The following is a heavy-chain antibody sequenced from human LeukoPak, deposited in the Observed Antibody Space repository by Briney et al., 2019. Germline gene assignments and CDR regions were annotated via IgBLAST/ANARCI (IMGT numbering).Heavy chain of an antibody. D-gene: IGHD6-6*01. V-gene: IGHV3-23*01. Sequence: GGSLRLSCAASGFTFSTYSMNWVRQAPGKGLEWVSAISGSGGSTYYADSVKGRFTISRDNSKNTLYLQMNSLRAEDTAVYYCAKEPRKSIAARPVDYWGQGTLVTVSS. CDR2: ISGSGGST. CDR3: AKEPRKSIAARPVDY. J-gene: IGHJ4*02. CDR1: GFTFSTYS.